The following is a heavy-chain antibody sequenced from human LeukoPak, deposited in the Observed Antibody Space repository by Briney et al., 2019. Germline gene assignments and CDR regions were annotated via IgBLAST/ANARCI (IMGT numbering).Heavy chain of an antibody. CDR3: ARYDFNKFFDY. V-gene: IGHV4-59*01. Sequence: NPSETLSLTCTVSGGSISSYYWSWIRQPPGKGLEWIGYIYYSGSTNYNPSLKSRVTISVDTSKNQFSLKLSSVTAADTAVYYCARYDFNKFFDYWGQGTLVTVSS. J-gene: IGHJ4*02. CDR2: IYYSGST. CDR1: GGSISSYY. D-gene: IGHD3-3*01.